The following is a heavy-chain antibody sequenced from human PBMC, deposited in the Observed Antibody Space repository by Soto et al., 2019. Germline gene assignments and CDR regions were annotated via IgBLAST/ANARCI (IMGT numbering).Heavy chain of an antibody. CDR1: GFTFTNYA. J-gene: IGHJ3*01. V-gene: IGHV3-23*01. CDR2: ISDSGGRT. CDR3: ATWHEREHAYDV. D-gene: IGHD1-1*01. Sequence: EVQLLESGGGLVPPGGSLRLSCAASGFTFTNYAMNWVRQAPGKALEWVSVISDSGGRTHYADSVKGRFAISRDNSKNTLYLQMSSLRAEDTAVYYCATWHEREHAYDVWGQGTTVTVSS.